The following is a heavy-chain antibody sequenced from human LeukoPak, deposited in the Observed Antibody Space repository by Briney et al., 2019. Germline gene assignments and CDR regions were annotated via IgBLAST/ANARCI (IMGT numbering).Heavy chain of an antibody. CDR1: GYTFATYD. Sequence: ASVRVSCKASGYTFATYDINWVRQAPGQGLEWMGWINPNSGNTAYAQNFQGRVTMTRDSSRSTVYMELSSLKSEDTAVYYCARGWTWGDSWGQGSPVTVSS. V-gene: IGHV1-8*01. J-gene: IGHJ1*01. CDR2: INPNSGNT. D-gene: IGHD3-16*01. CDR3: ARGWTWGDS.